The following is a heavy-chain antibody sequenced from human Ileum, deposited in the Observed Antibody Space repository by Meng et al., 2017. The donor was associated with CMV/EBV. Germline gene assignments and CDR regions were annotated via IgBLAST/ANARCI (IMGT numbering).Heavy chain of an antibody. CDR2: IIGSGAGT. V-gene: IGHV3-23*01. CDR3: ARDLPIDY. J-gene: IGHJ4*02. CDR1: GFTFSSHA. Sequence: GGSLRLSCVASGFTFSSHAMTWVRQAPGKGLEWVSGIIGSGAGTFYADSVKGRLTISRDNSKNTVYLQMNSLRGEDTAVYYCARDLPIDYWGQGTLVTVSS.